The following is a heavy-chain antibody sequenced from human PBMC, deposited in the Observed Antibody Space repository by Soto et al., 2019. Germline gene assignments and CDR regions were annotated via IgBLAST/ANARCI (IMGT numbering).Heavy chain of an antibody. CDR2: IYYSGST. V-gene: IGHV4-59*01. J-gene: IGHJ6*03. CDR3: ARNDYSGSPYYYYCYMDV. D-gene: IGHD5-12*01. CDR1: GGSISSYY. Sequence: QVQLQESGPGLVKPSETLSLTCTVSGGSISSYYWSWIRQPPGKGLEWIGYIYYSGSTNYNPSLKSQVTISVATSKNQFSLKLSSVTAADMAVYYCARNDYSGSPYYYYCYMDVWGKGTTVTVSS.